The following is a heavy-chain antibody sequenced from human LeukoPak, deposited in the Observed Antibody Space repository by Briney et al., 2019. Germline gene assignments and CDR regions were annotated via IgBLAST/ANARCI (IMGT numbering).Heavy chain of an antibody. J-gene: IGHJ4*02. CDR2: ISSSSSTI. Sequence: GGSLRLSCAASRFTFSDYYMSWVRQAPGKGLEWVAYISSSSSTIYYADSVRGRFTISRDNAKNSLYLRMNSLRAEDTAMYYCARDRGVGTTTAFDYWGQGILVTVSS. CDR1: RFTFSDYY. CDR3: ARDRGVGTTTAFDY. V-gene: IGHV3-11*04. D-gene: IGHD1-26*01.